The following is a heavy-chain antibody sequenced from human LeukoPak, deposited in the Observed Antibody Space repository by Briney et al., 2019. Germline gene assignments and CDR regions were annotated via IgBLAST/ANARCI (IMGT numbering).Heavy chain of an antibody. V-gene: IGHV1-18*01. Sequence: GPSVKVSCTASGYTFTSYGISWVRQATGQGLEWMGWMSAYNGNTNYAQKLQGRVTITTDTSTSTAYMELRSLTSDDTAVYYCARTAGGDYWGQGTLVTVSS. CDR1: GYTFTSYG. CDR2: MSAYNGNT. D-gene: IGHD1-26*01. CDR3: ARTAGGDY. J-gene: IGHJ4*02.